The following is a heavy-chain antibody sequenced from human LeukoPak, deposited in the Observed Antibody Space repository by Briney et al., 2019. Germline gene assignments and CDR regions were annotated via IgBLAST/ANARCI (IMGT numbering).Heavy chain of an antibody. CDR3: ARGERGASSWYPEYYYYYMDV. Sequence: SGTLSLTCTVSGGSISSYYWSWIRQPPGKGLEWIGYIYYSGSTNYNPSLKSRVTISVDTSKNQFSLKLSSVTAADTAVYYCARGERGASSWYPEYYYYYMDVWGKGTTVTVSS. V-gene: IGHV4-59*01. CDR2: IYYSGST. CDR1: GGSISSYY. J-gene: IGHJ6*03. D-gene: IGHD6-13*01.